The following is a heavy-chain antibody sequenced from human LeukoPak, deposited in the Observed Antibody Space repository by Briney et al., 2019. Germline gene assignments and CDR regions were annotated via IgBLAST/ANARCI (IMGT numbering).Heavy chain of an antibody. CDR3: ARCPYGGPIDI. CDR2: IYYSGSA. CDR1: GGSISSYY. J-gene: IGHJ3*02. D-gene: IGHD4-23*01. Sequence: SETLSLTCTVSGGSISSYYWSWIRQPPGKGLEWIGYIYYSGSANYNPSFKSRVTISVDTSKNQFSLKLSSVTAADTAVYYCARCPYGGPIDIWGQGTMVTVSS. V-gene: IGHV4-59*08.